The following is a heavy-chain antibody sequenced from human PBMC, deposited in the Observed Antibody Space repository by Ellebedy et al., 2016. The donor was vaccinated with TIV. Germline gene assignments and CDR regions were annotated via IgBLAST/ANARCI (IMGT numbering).Heavy chain of an antibody. CDR2: INDDGNRI. V-gene: IGHV3-74*01. D-gene: IGHD2-21*01. J-gene: IGHJ3*02. CDR1: GFTFTNYA. Sequence: PGGSLRLSCAASGFTFTNYAIHWVRQGPGKGLVWVSHINDDGNRITYADSVKGRFAISRDIAKNTLYLQMDSLRAEDTVVYYCVRDRMGATYTFDMWGQGTMVTVSS. CDR3: VRDRMGATYTFDM.